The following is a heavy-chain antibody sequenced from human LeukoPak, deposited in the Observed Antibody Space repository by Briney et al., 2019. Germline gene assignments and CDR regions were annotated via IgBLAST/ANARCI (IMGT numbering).Heavy chain of an antibody. CDR2: ISGSGGST. D-gene: IGHD3-10*01. V-gene: IGHV3-23*01. J-gene: IGHJ4*02. Sequence: GGSLRLSCAASGFTFNNCAMSWVRQAPGKGLEWVSAISGSGGSTYYADSVKGRFTISRDNSKNTLYLQINSLRAEDTAVYYCAKETASDFGGAVDYWGQGTLVTVSS. CDR3: AKETASDFGGAVDY. CDR1: GFTFNNCA.